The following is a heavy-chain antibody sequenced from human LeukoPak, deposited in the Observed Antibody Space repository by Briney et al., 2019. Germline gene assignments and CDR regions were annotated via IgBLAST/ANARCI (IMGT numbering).Heavy chain of an antibody. CDR2: IRYDGSKK. D-gene: IGHD5-18*01. Sequence: GGSLRLSCAASGFTFSNYGMHWGRQAPGKGLEWVALIRYDGSKKDYADSVKGRFTISRDNSKNTLYLQMDSLRAEDTAVYYCARTGDTERFDYWGQGTLVTVSS. V-gene: IGHV3-33*01. J-gene: IGHJ4*02. CDR3: ARTGDTERFDY. CDR1: GFTFSNYG.